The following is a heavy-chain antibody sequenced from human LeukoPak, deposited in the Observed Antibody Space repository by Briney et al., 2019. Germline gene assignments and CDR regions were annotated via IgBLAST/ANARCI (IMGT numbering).Heavy chain of an antibody. V-gene: IGHV3-23*01. D-gene: IGHD5-18*01. CDR1: GFTFSTYS. J-gene: IGHJ4*02. CDR2: ISGSGGTT. Sequence: GGSLRLSCAASGFTFSTYSMSWVRQAPGKGLEWVSAISGSGGTTYYADSVKGRFTISRDNSKNTLYLQMNSLRVEDTAVYYCATRYSYGSYYFDYWGQGTLVTVSS. CDR3: ATRYSYGSYYFDY.